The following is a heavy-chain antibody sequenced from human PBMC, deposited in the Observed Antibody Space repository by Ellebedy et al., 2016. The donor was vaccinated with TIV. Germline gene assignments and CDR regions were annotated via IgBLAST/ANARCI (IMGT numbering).Heavy chain of an antibody. CDR3: ARRPSGSDWVYFDY. CDR1: GFSASANY. V-gene: IGHV3-66*04. CDR2: IYSGGST. D-gene: IGHD2-15*01. J-gene: IGHJ4*01. Sequence: PGGSLRLSCAVSGFSASANYMSWVRQAPGQGLEWVSVIYSGGSTYYADSVKGRFTISRDNSKNTLYLQMSSLRAEDTALYYCARRPSGSDWVYFDYWGHGTLVTVSS.